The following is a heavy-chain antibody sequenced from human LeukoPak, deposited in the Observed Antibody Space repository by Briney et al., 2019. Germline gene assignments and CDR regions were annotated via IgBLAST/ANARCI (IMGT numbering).Heavy chain of an antibody. V-gene: IGHV5-51*01. J-gene: IGHJ3*02. CDR3: ARGRGRQATDAFDI. CDR2: ICPGGSDS. D-gene: IGHD3-16*01. CDR1: GYIFTTYW. Sequence: GESLKISCKASGYIFTTYWIDWVRQMPGKGLEWMGTICPGGSDSRYSPSFQGQVTFSVDKSISTAYLQCSSLKASDTAMYYCARGRGRQATDAFDIWGQGTMVTVSS.